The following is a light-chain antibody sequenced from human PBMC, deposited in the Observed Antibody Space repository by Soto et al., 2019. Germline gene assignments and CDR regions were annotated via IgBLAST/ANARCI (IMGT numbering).Light chain of an antibody. Sequence: QSALTQAPSASGSPGQSVTISCTGTSSDVGGYDYVSWYQQYPGKAPKLIIYEVVKRPSGVPNRFSGSRSGSTASLTVSGLQAEDEADYYCSSYAGCNTGVFGGGTKLTVL. CDR1: SSDVGGYDY. J-gene: IGLJ3*02. CDR2: EVV. CDR3: SSYAGCNTGV. V-gene: IGLV2-8*01.